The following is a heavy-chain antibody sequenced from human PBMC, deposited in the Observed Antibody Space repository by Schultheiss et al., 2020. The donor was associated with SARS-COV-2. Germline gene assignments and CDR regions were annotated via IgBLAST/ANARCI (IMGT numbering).Heavy chain of an antibody. J-gene: IGHJ4*02. Sequence: GESLKISCAVSAFTFSSYAMSWVRQAPGKGLEWVSAISGSGGSTYYADSVKGRFTISRDNSKNTLYLQMNSLRAEDTAVYYCARGSHYYDSSGYYFDYWGQGTLVTVSS. CDR2: ISGSGGST. V-gene: IGHV3-23*01. CDR3: ARGSHYYDSSGYYFDY. D-gene: IGHD3-22*01. CDR1: AFTFSSYA.